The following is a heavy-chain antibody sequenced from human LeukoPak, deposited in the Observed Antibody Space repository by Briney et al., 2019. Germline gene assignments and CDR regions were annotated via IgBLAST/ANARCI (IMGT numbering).Heavy chain of an antibody. D-gene: IGHD5-24*01. CDR2: ISYDGSNR. CDR3: ARVGCMWQQLGYYFDY. CDR1: GFSFSSYS. J-gene: IGHJ4*02. V-gene: IGHV3-30*01. Sequence: GGSLRLSCAASGFSFSSYSVHWVRQAPGKGLEWVALISYDGSNRYYSDSVKGRSTISRDNSKSTLYLQLNSLRVEDTAVYYCARVGCMWQQLGYYFDYWGQGTLVTVSS.